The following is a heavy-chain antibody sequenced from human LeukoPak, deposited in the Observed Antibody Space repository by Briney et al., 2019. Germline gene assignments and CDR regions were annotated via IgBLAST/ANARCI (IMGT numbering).Heavy chain of an antibody. CDR2: IWYDGSNI. V-gene: IGHV3-33*01. CDR3: ARERLPDDY. Sequence: PGGSLRLSCAASGFTLSSYGMHWVRQAPGKGLEWLAVIWYDGSNIYYADSVKGRFTISRDNAKNSLYLQMNSLRAEDTAVYYCARERLPDDYWGQGTLVTVSS. CDR1: GFTLSSYG. J-gene: IGHJ4*02. D-gene: IGHD4-11*01.